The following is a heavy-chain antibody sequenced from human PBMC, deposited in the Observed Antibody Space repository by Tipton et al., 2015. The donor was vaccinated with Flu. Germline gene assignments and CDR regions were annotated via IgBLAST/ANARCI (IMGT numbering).Heavy chain of an antibody. CDR3: AAYYYDTSGPIFDC. CDR2: IYNTGST. D-gene: IGHD3-22*01. J-gene: IGHJ4*02. V-gene: IGHV4-59*04. CDR1: GGSISGYY. Sequence: GLVKPSETLSLTCTVSGGSISGYYWNWVRQPPGKGLEWLGSIYNTGSTNYNPSLEGRITVSLDTSKDQFSLKLRSVTAADSAVYYCAAYYYDTSGPIFDCRGQGALVTVSS.